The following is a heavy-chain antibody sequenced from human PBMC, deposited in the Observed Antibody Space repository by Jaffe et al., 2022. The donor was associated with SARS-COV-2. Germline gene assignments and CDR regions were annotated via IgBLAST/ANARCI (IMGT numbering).Heavy chain of an antibody. CDR1: GGSLSNYY. V-gene: IGHV4-59*01. D-gene: IGHD6-13*01. Sequence: QVQLLESGPGLVKPSETLSLTCIVSGGSLSNYYWAWIRQSPGKGLEWIGYVYSSGDTSYNPSLKSRVTISVDTSKNHFSLSLGSVTAADTAIYYCTRDRKQIVYWGQGALVTVSS. CDR3: TRDRKQIVY. CDR2: VYSSGDT. J-gene: IGHJ4*02.